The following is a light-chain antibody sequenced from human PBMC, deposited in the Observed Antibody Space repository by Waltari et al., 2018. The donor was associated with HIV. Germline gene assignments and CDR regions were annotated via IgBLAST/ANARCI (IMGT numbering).Light chain of an antibody. CDR2: DAS. V-gene: IGKV3-11*01. Sequence: VLTQSPATLSLSPGESATLSCRASQSISDYLAWYRQKPGQAPRLLIDDASSRASDAPLRFSGSGSGTDFALTISSVEPEDSAVYYCQQRSGWPATFGQGTRLDIK. CDR1: QSISDY. J-gene: IGKJ5*01. CDR3: QQRSGWPAT.